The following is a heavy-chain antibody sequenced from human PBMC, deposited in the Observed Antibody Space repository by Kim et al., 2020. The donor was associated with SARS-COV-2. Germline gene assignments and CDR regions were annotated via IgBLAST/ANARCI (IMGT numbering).Heavy chain of an antibody. CDR2: IKQDGSEK. Sequence: GGSLRLSCAASGFTFSSYWMSWVRQAPGKGLEWVANIKQDGSEKYYVDSVKGRFTISRDNAKNSLYLQMNSLRAEDTAVYYCARVECSGGSCYFGGGSTGYYYYGMDVWGQGTTVTVSS. J-gene: IGHJ6*02. D-gene: IGHD2-15*01. CDR1: GFTFSSYW. CDR3: ARVECSGGSCYFGGGSTGYYYYGMDV. V-gene: IGHV3-7*01.